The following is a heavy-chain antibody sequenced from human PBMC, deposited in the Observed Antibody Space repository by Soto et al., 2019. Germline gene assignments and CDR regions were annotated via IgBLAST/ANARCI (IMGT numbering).Heavy chain of an antibody. V-gene: IGHV4-30-4*01. CDR1: GASISSGDYY. Sequence: QVQLRESGPGLVKPSQTLSLTCTVSGASISSGDYYWTWIRQSPGKGLEWIGSMYYNGNNYFNPSLKIRIAMSLDTSKNQFSLKVNSMTAADTAVYYCARCYVWGGYRLDSWGQGTLVSVSS. D-gene: IGHD3-16*02. J-gene: IGHJ5*01. CDR2: MYYNGNN. CDR3: ARCYVWGGYRLDS.